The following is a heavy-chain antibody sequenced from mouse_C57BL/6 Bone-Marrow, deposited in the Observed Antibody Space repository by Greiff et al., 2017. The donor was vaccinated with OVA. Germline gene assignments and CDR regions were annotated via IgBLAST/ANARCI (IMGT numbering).Heavy chain of an antibody. CDR3: ARDSNYPYYFDY. Sequence: QVTLKESGPGILQSSQTLSLTCSFSGFSLSTSGMGVSWIRQPSGKGLEWLAHIYWDDDKRYNPSLKSRLTISKDTSRNQVFLKITSVDTADTATYYCARDSNYPYYFDYWGQGTTLTVSS. CDR1: GFSLSTSGMG. D-gene: IGHD2-5*01. CDR2: IYWDDDK. J-gene: IGHJ2*01. V-gene: IGHV8-12*01.